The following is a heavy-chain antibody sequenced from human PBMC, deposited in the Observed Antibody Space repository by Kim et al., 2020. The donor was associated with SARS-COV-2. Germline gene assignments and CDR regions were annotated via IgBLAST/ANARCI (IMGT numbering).Heavy chain of an antibody. J-gene: IGHJ6*02. CDR3: ARVQQLGSDYYYYGMDV. D-gene: IGHD6-13*01. V-gene: IGHV1-2*02. CDR1: GYTFTGYY. Sequence: ASVKVSCKASGYTFTGYYMHWVRQAPGQGLEWMGWINPNSGGTNYAQKFQGRVTMTRDTSISTAYMELSRLRSDDTAVYYCARVQQLGSDYYYYGMDVWGQGTTVTVSS. CDR2: INPNSGGT.